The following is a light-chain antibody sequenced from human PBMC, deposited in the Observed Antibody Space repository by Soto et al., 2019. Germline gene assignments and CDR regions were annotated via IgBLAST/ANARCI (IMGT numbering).Light chain of an antibody. V-gene: IGKV3-15*01. CDR1: QSVGGA. CDR3: QQYKNWPPLT. Sequence: EIVMTQSPATLSVTPGEAVTLTCRASQSVGGAVAWYQHKPGQAPMLLIVGASMRATGVPGRFSGGGSGTESTLTISSLQSEDVAVYYCQQYKNWPPLTFGGGTTVEIK. J-gene: IGKJ4*01. CDR2: GAS.